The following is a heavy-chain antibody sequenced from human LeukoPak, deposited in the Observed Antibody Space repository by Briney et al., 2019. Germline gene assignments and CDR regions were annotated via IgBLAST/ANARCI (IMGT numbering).Heavy chain of an antibody. J-gene: IGHJ6*03. CDR3: ARRYYYYCYMDV. CDR1: GGSFSGYY. V-gene: IGHV4-34*01. CDR2: INHSGST. Sequence: SETLSLTCAVYGGSFSGYYWSWIRQPPGKGLEWIGEINHSGSTNYNPSLKSRVTISVDTSKNQFSLKLSSVTAADTAVYYCARRYYYYCYMDVWGKGPTVTVSS.